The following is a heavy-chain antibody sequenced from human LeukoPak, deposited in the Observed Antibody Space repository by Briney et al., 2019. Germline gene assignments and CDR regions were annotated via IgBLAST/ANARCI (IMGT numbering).Heavy chain of an antibody. CDR2: IKRDGSQK. V-gene: IGHV3-7*01. J-gene: IGHJ6*02. Sequence: GGSLRLSCAAPGFSFSSNWMGWVRQAPGKGLEWMAHIKRDGSQKYYLDSVKGRFTISRDNAKNSLYLQMNSLRVEDTAVYYCRWETSFYLGFDVWGQGTTVTVSS. CDR1: GFSFSSNW. CDR3: RWETSFYLGFDV. D-gene: IGHD3-16*02.